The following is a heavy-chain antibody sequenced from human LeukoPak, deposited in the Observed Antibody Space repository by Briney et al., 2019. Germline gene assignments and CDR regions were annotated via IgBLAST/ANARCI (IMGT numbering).Heavy chain of an antibody. CDR2: ISGIDSGA. V-gene: IGHV3-23*01. CDR3: AKDGSTYYDRSGYFPFHY. CDR1: GFTFSSNA. D-gene: IGHD3-22*01. J-gene: IGHJ4*02. Sequence: PGGSLRLSCVASGFTFSSNAMSWVRQAPGKGLEWVATISGIDSGAYYADFVKSRFTISRDNSKNTLYLHMNSLRAEDTAVYYCAKDGSTYYDRSGYFPFHYWGQGALVTVSS.